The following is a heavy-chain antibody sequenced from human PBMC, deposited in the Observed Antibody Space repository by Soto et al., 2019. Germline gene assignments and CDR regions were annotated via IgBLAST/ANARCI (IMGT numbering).Heavy chain of an antibody. CDR3: GKVVYRGGDCCCYH. CDR2: ISDSGDSK. CDR1: GFTFSAYG. V-gene: IGHV3-23*01. J-gene: IGHJ5*02. D-gene: IGHD2-21*02. Sequence: EAQLLESGGGLVQPGGSLRLSCAASGFTFSAYGMSWVRQAPGKGLEWVSGISDSGDSKSYADSVKGRFTISRDNSKNTLSLQVKSLRADDTPVYYCGKVVYRGGDCCCYHWGQGDLGSVSS.